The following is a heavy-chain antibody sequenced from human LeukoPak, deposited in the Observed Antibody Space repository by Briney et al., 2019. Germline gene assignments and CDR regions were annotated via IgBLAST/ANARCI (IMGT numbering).Heavy chain of an antibody. CDR1: GFTFSNYW. D-gene: IGHD6-19*01. CDR2: INQDGSEK. Sequence: PSGGSLRLSCAASGFTFSNYWMGWVRQAPGKGLEWVANINQDGSEKHYVDSVKGRFTISRDNAKNSLYLQMNSLRAEDTAVYYCARYSSGWYLSAFDIWGQGTMVTVSS. V-gene: IGHV3-7*03. CDR3: ARYSSGWYLSAFDI. J-gene: IGHJ3*02.